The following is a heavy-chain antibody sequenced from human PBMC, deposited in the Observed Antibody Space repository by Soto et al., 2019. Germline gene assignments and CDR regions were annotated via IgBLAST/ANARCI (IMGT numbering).Heavy chain of an antibody. Sequence: SETLSLTCIVSGGSISSYYWSWIRQPPGKGLEWIGYIYYSGSTNYNPSLKSRVTISVDTSKNQFSLKLSSVTAADTAVYYCAKSDRGYSDGIDYWGQGTLVPVSS. CDR3: AKSDRGYSDGIDY. V-gene: IGHV4-59*08. CDR2: IYYSGST. J-gene: IGHJ4*02. CDR1: GGSISSYY. D-gene: IGHD5-18*01.